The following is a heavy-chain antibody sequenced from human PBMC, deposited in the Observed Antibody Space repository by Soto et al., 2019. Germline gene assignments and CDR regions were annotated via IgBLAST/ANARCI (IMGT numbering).Heavy chain of an antibody. Sequence: APAKVSCKASGYTFTSYAMHWVRQAPGQRLEWMEWINADNGNRKYSQKFQGRVTITRDAAASTAYMELSSLRSEGTAVYYCAGDRYSSRWYGGGYSLDPCGEGTPVTVSS. CDR2: INADNGNR. D-gene: IGHD6-19*01. V-gene: IGHV1-3*01. CDR3: AGDRYSSRWYGGGYSLDP. CDR1: GYTFTSYA. J-gene: IGHJ5*02.